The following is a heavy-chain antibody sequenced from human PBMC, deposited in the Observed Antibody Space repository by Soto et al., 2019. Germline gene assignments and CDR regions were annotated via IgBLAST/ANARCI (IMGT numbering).Heavy chain of an antibody. D-gene: IGHD3-10*01. CDR2: ISTYNGNT. CDR3: VRDLDGSGSYYTDF. CDR1: DYTFTTCG. J-gene: IGHJ4*02. Sequence: QVQLVQSGTEVKKPGASVKVSCKASDYTFTTCGISWVRQAPGQGLEWMGWISTYNGNTNYAQKLQGRVTMTTDTSTSTAYMELRSLRSDDTAVYYCVRDLDGSGSYYTDFWGQGTLVYVSS. V-gene: IGHV1-18*01.